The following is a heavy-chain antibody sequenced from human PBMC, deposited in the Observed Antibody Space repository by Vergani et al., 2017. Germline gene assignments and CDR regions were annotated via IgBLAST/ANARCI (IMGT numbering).Heavy chain of an antibody. CDR1: GDSISSGNN. CDR2: VSHSGDT. CDR3: ARRSNSYYFDI. J-gene: IGHJ5*02. V-gene: IGHV4-38-2*01. Sequence: QVNLQESGPGLVKPSETLSLTCAVSGDSISSGNNWGWIRQPPGKGLEWISSVSHSGDTYFNPSIKGRVLISMEPSKKYFFLTLASVTAADTAIYCCARRSNSYYFDIWGQGVLITVSS. D-gene: IGHD2/OR15-2a*01.